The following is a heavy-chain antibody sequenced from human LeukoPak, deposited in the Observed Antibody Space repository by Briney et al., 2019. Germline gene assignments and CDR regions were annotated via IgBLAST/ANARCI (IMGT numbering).Heavy chain of an antibody. J-gene: IGHJ5*02. CDR1: GGSISSGGYS. D-gene: IGHD2-2*01. Sequence: PSQTLSLTCAVSGGSISSGGYSWSWIRQPPGKGLEWIGYIYHSGSTYYNPSLKSRVTISVDRSKNRFSLKLSSVTAADTAVYYCARGDCSSTSCYALSWFDPWGQGTLVTVSS. CDR3: ARGDCSSTSCYALSWFDP. CDR2: IYHSGST. V-gene: IGHV4-30-2*01.